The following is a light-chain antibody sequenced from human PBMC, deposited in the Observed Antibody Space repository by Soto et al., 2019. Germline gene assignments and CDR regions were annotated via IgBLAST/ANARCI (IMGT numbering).Light chain of an antibody. J-gene: IGLJ2*01. CDR2: DVN. CDR3: CSYAGSSTLV. V-gene: IGLV2-11*01. CDR1: SSDVGGYNY. Sequence: QSALTQPRSVSGSPGQSVTISCTGTSSDVGGYNYVSWYQQFPGKAPKLMIYDVNKRPSGVPDRFSGSKSGNTASLTISGLQTEDEADYYCCSYAGSSTLVFGGGTKVTVL.